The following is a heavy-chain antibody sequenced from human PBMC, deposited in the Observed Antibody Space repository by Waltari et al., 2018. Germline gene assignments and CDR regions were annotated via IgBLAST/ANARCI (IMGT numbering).Heavy chain of an antibody. V-gene: IGHV5-51*01. Sequence: EVRLVQSAAEVKKPGESLRISCQGSGYIFANFWIGWVRQMSGKGLEWMGVIYPGDSDTRYGPTFHGQVTISVGQSINTADLQWTRLKASDSGRYFCARLTGDRVVEYWGLGTQVTVSS. CDR1: GYIFANFW. CDR3: ARLTGDRVVEY. J-gene: IGHJ4*02. D-gene: IGHD7-27*01. CDR2: IYPGDSDT.